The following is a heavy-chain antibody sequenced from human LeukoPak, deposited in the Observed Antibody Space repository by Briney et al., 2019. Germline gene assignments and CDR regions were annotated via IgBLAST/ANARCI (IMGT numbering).Heavy chain of an antibody. V-gene: IGHV3-48*02. D-gene: IGHD6-19*01. J-gene: IGHJ4*02. CDR2: ISSSSSTI. Sequence: GRSLRLSCAASGFTFSSYSMNWVRQAPGKGLEWVSYISSSSSTIYYADSVKGRFTISRDNAKNSLYLQMNSLRDEDTAVYYCARDPVAGYYRYYFDYWGQGTLVTVSS. CDR3: ARDPVAGYYRYYFDY. CDR1: GFTFSSYS.